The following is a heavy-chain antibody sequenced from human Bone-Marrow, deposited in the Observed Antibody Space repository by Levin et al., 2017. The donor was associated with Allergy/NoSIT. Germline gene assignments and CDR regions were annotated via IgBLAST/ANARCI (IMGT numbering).Heavy chain of an antibody. CDR3: ARHMRTAVVGPFETWFDP. CDR1: GGSISTSTYY. Sequence: PSQTLSLTCTVSGGSISTSTYYWGWIRQSPGQGLEWIGSMYYSGSTHYNPSLKSRVTISVDASKNQLFLNVTSVTAADTAVYFCARHMRTAVVGPFETWFDPWGQGTLVTVSS. J-gene: IGHJ5*02. D-gene: IGHD6-19*01. CDR2: MYYSGST. V-gene: IGHV4-39*01.